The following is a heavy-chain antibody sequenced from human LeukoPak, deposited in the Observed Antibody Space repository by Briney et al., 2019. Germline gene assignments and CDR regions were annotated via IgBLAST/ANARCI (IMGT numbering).Heavy chain of an antibody. CDR3: VSGNGYDFRYFDY. V-gene: IGHV4-31*11. CDR2: IYYSGST. Sequence: SETLSLTCAVSGYSISSGYYWSWIRQHPGKGLEWIGYIYYSGSTYYNPSLKSRVTISVDTSKNQFSLRLSSVTAADTAVYYCVSGNGYDFRYFDYWGQGTLVTVSS. CDR1: GYSISSGYY. J-gene: IGHJ4*02. D-gene: IGHD5-12*01.